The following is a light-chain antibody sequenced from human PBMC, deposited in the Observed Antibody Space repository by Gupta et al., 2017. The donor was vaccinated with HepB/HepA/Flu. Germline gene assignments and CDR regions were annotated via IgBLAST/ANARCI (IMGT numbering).Light chain of an antibody. CDR1: SSDVGNNYNY. CDR3: SSLKHSSDRVV. Sequence: QSALTQPPSASGSPGQSVTISCIGTSSDVGNNYNYVSWYQQHPDKAPRLMIYEVSKRPSGVPDRFSGSKSGNTASLTVSGLQAEDEADYYCSSLKHSSDRVVFGGGTKLTVL. CDR2: EVS. V-gene: IGLV2-8*01. J-gene: IGLJ2*01.